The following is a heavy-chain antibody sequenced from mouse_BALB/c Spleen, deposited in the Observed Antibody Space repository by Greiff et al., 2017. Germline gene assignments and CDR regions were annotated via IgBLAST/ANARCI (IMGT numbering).Heavy chain of an antibody. J-gene: IGHJ4*01. V-gene: IGHV2-9*02. CDR3: ARDNYGSSYDYAMDY. Sequence: VQVVESGPGLVAPSQSLSITCTVSGFSLTSYGVHWVRQPPGKGLEWLGVIWAGGSTNYNSALMSRLSISKDNSKSQVFLKMNSLQTDDTAMYYCARDNYGSSYDYAMDYWGQGTSVTVSS. CDR2: IWAGGST. D-gene: IGHD1-1*01. CDR1: GFSLTSYG.